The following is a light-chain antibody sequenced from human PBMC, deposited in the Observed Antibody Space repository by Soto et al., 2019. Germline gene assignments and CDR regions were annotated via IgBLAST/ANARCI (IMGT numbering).Light chain of an antibody. CDR3: CSYTVRSTHV. V-gene: IGLV2-14*01. Sequence: QSALTQPASVSGSPGQSITISCTGTSSDVGGYNFVSWYQQHPGKAPKLIIYDVSNRPSGVSYRFSGPKSGNTASLTISGLQAEDGADYYCCSYTVRSTHVFGPGTKLTVL. J-gene: IGLJ1*01. CDR1: SSDVGGYNF. CDR2: DVS.